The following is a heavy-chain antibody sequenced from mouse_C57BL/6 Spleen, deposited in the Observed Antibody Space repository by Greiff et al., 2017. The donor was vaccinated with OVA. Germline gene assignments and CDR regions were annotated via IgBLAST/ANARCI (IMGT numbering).Heavy chain of an antibody. D-gene: IGHD1-1*01. CDR2: IYPGDGDT. Sequence: VKLQQSGAELVKPGASVKISCKASGYAFSSYWMNWVKQRPGQGLEWIGQIYPGDGDTNYNGKFKGKATLTADKSSSTAYMQLSSLTSEDSAVYCCARADYGSCLFACWGQGTLVTVSA. CDR3: ARADYGSCLFAC. J-gene: IGHJ3*01. V-gene: IGHV1-80*01. CDR1: GYAFSSYW.